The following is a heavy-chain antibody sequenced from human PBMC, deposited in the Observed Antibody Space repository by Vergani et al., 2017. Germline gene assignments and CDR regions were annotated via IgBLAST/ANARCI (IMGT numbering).Heavy chain of an antibody. V-gene: IGHV4-59*01. D-gene: IGHD1-7*01. J-gene: IGHJ4*02. CDR1: GGSISSYY. Sequence: QVQLQESGPGLVKPSETLSLTCTVSGGSISSYYWSWIRQPPGKGLEWIGYIYYSGSTNYNPSLKSRVTISVDTSKNQFSLKLSSVTAADTAVYYCAGGSWNYGYFDYWGQGTLVTVSS. CDR3: AGGSWNYGYFDY. CDR2: IYYSGST.